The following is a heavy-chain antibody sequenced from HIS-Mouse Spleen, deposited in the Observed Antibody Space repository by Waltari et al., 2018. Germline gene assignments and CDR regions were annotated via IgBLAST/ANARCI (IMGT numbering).Heavy chain of an antibody. V-gene: IGHV4-34*01. CDR3: ARARDYSNSAEYFQH. CDR1: GGSFRGYY. J-gene: IGHJ1*01. Sequence: QVQLQQWGAGLLKPSETLSLTCAVYGGSFRGYYWSWIRQPPGKGLEWIGEINHSGSTNYNPSLKSRVTISVDTSKNQFSLKLSSVTAADTAVYYCARARDYSNSAEYFQHWGQGTLVTVSS. CDR2: INHSGST. D-gene: IGHD4-4*01.